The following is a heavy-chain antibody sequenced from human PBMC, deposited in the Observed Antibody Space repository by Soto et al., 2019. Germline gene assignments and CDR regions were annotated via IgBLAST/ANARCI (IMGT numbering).Heavy chain of an antibody. Sequence: SVKVSCKAPGGTFSNHAINWVRQAPGQGLEWMGGIIPIFGTANYAQKFQGRVTITADESTSTAYMELSSLRSEDTAVYYCARDFRLGYCISTSCPPAFDYWGQGTLVTGSS. V-gene: IGHV1-69*13. D-gene: IGHD2-2*01. CDR1: GGTFSNHA. J-gene: IGHJ4*02. CDR3: ARDFRLGYCISTSCPPAFDY. CDR2: IIPIFGTA.